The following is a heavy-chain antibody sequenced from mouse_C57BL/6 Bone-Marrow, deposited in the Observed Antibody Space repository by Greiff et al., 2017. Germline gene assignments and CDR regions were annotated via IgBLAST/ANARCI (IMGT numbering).Heavy chain of an antibody. D-gene: IGHD2-3*01. J-gene: IGHJ4*01. CDR1: GYTFTSYG. V-gene: IGHV1-81*01. CDR2: IYPRSGNT. Sequence: VHLVESGAELARPGASVKLSCKASGYTFTSYGISWVKQRTGQGLEWIGEIYPRSGNTYYNEKFKGKATLTADKSSSTAYMELRSLTSEDSAVYFCASPYDGYSKLPYYYAMDYWGQGTSVTVSA. CDR3: ASPYDGYSKLPYYYAMDY.